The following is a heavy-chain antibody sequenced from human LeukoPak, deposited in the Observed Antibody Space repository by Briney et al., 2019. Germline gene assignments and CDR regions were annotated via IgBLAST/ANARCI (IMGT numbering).Heavy chain of an antibody. Sequence: SRTLSLTCAISGDSVSSNSAAWNWIRQSPSRGLEWLGRTYYRSKWYNDYAVSVKSRITINPDTSKNQFSLQLNSVTPEDTAVYYCARVRKYSGYYSWYFDLWGRGTLVTVSS. V-gene: IGHV6-1*01. J-gene: IGHJ2*01. D-gene: IGHD5-12*01. CDR2: TYYRSKWYN. CDR3: ARVRKYSGYYSWYFDL. CDR1: GDSVSSNSAA.